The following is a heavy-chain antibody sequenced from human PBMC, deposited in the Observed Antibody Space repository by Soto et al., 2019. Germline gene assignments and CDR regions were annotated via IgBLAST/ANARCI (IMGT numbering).Heavy chain of an antibody. CDR2: ISYDGSNK. CDR1: VFTFSSYG. V-gene: IGHV3-30*18. D-gene: IGHD3-3*01. CDR3: AKDRNYDFWSGYFEY. J-gene: IGHJ4*02. Sequence: VWSLRVSCTASVFTFSSYGMHLVLKSPCKGLEWVAVISYDGSNKYYADSVKGRFTISRDNSKNTLYLQMNSLRAEDTAVYYCAKDRNYDFWSGYFEYWGQGTLVTVSS.